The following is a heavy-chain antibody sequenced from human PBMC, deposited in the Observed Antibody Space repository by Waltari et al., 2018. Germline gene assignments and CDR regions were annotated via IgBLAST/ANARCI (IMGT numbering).Heavy chain of an antibody. CDR1: GDSISSRGYY. CDR3: AVPYIVQDGSWFDP. Sequence: QLQLQESGPGLVKPSETLSLTCTVSGDSISSRGYYWGWLRQPPGKGLEWIGSVYYSGSTYYNPSLWSRVTISLDTSKNQFSLKLTSVSAADTAVYYCAVPYIVQDGSWFDPWGQGTLVTVSS. D-gene: IGHD2-8*01. J-gene: IGHJ5*02. V-gene: IGHV4-39*07. CDR2: VYYSGST.